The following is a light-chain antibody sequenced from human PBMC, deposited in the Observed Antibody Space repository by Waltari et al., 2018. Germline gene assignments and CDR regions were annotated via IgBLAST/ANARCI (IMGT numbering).Light chain of an antibody. CDR2: EGS. V-gene: IGLV2-23*01. CDR1: SSDAGSYNL. J-gene: IGLJ3*02. CDR3: CSYAGSSAFWV. Sequence: QSALTQPASVSGPPGQSITISCTGTSSDAGSYNLVSWYQQHPGKAPKLMIYEGSKRPSGVSNRFSGSKSGNTASLTISGLQAEDEADYYCCSYAGSSAFWVFGGGTKLTVL.